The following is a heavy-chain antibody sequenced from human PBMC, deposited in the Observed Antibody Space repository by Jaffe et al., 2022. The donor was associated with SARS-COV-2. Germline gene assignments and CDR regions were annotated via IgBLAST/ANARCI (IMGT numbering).Heavy chain of an antibody. D-gene: IGHD4-17*01. V-gene: IGHV3-7*01. Sequence: EVQLVESGGGLVQPGESLRLSCAASGFSFHNYWMSWVRQAPGKGLEWVASVKEDGSDKYYLDSVRGRLTVSRDSARNSLYLQINSLRAEDTAVYYCARETESYDSGDYVYYYYYMDVWGKGTTVTVSS. CDR3: ARETESYDSGDYVYYYYYMDV. J-gene: IGHJ6*03. CDR2: VKEDGSDK. CDR1: GFSFHNYW.